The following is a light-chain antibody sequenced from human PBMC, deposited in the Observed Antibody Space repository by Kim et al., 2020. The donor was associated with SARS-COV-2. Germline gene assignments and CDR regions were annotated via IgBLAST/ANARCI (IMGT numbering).Light chain of an antibody. V-gene: IGKV3-20*01. CDR1: QSVSTTY. J-gene: IGKJ4*01. CDR3: QQYGTSPRT. Sequence: EIVLTQSPGTLSLSPGEGATLSCRASQSVSTTYLAWYQQKSGQAPRLLIYGTSSRATGNPDRFSGSGSGTDFTLTISRLEPEDFAVYYCQQYGTSPRTFGGGTKVEIK. CDR2: GTS.